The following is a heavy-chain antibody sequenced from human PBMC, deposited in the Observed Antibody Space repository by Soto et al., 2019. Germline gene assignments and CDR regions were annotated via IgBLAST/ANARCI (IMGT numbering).Heavy chain of an antibody. V-gene: IGHV1-3*04. J-gene: IGHJ4*02. D-gene: IGHD4-4*01. CDR3: ARGNSNEVLDY. CDR2: INTATGNT. Sequence: ASVKVSCKASGYTFTAYVLHWVRQAPGQRPEWQGWINTATGNTRYSQIFQDRITLTRDTSASTAYMELSGLRSEDTALYYCARGNSNEVLDYWGQGALVTVSS. CDR1: GYTFTAYV.